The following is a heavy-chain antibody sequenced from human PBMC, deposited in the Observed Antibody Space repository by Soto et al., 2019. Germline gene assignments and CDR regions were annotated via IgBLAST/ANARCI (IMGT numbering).Heavy chain of an antibody. CDR3: AKAFYYYYGMDV. Sequence: PGGSLRLSCAASGFTFSSDGMHWVRQAPGKGLEWVAVIWYDGSNKYYADSVKGRFTISRDNSKNTLYLQMNSLRAEDTAVYYCAKAFYYYYGMDVWGQGTRVTVSS. CDR1: GFTFSSDG. CDR2: IWYDGSNK. V-gene: IGHV3-33*06. J-gene: IGHJ6*02.